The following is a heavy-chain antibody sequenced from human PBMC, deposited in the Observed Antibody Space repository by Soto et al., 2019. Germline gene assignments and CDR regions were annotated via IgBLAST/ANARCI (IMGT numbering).Heavy chain of an antibody. V-gene: IGHV3-9*01. J-gene: IGHJ6*02. D-gene: IGHD2-15*01. CDR1: GFAFDDYA. CDR2: ISWNSGSI. Sequence: EVQLVESGGGLVQPGRSLRLSCAACGFAFDDYAMHWVRQAPGKGLEWVSGISWNSGSIGYADSVKGRFTISRDNAKNSLYLQMNSLRAEDTALYYCAKDYCSGGSCYNYYYGMDVWGQGTTVTVSS. CDR3: AKDYCSGGSCYNYYYGMDV.